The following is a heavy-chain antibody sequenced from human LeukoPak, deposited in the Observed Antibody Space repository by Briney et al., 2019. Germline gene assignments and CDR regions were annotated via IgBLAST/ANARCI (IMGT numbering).Heavy chain of an antibody. V-gene: IGHV4-34*01. Sequence: PGGSLRLSCAASGFTFSSYAMSWVRQAPGKGLEWIGEINHSGSTNYSPSLKSRVTISVDTSKNQFSLKLSSVTAADTAVYYCARIPRITIFGVVPTKIGAFDIWGQGTMVTVSS. CDR3: ARIPRITIFGVVPTKIGAFDI. CDR1: GFTFSSYA. D-gene: IGHD3-3*01. CDR2: INHSGST. J-gene: IGHJ3*02.